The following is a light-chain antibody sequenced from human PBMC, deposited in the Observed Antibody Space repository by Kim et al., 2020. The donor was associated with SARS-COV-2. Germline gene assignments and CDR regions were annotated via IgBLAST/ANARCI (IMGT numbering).Light chain of an antibody. CDR2: RAS. J-gene: IGKJ4*01. CDR3: QHYDAYPLT. Sequence: DIQMTQSPSTLSTSVGDRVTITCRASQSIRIYLAWYQQKPGKAPKLLIYRASRLQTGVPSRFSGSGSGTEFTLTISSLQPDYSAIYYCQHYDAYPLTFGGGTKVDIK. V-gene: IGKV1-5*03. CDR1: QSIRIY.